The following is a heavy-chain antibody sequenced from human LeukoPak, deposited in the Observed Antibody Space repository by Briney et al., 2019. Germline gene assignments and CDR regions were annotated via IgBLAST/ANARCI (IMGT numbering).Heavy chain of an antibody. Sequence: ASVKVSFKPSGYTFTGYYMHWVRQAPGQGLEWMGWINPNSGATNYAQKFQGRVTVTRDTSINTAYMELSRLRSDDTAVYYCARDLMVRGVIITGNWFDPWGQGTLVTVSS. V-gene: IGHV1-2*02. CDR3: ARDLMVRGVIITGNWFDP. D-gene: IGHD3-10*01. CDR1: GYTFTGYY. J-gene: IGHJ5*02. CDR2: INPNSGAT.